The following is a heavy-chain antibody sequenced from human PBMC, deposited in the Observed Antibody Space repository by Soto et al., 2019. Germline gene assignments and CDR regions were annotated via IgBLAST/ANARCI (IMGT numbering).Heavy chain of an antibody. CDR1: GYTFTSYY. V-gene: IGHV1-46*01. CDR2: ITPRGVST. J-gene: IGHJ6*02. CDR3: ARTLGSSNGYVYGMDV. Sequence: ASVQGSCKASGYTFTSYYMHWVRQAPGQGVEWMGIITPRGVSTSYAQKFQGRVTMTRDTSTSTVYMELSSLRSDDTAVYYCARTLGSSNGYVYGMDVWGQGTTVTVSS. D-gene: IGHD3-22*01.